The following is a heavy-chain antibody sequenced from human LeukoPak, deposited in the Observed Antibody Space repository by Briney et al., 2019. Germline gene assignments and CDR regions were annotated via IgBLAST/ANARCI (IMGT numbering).Heavy chain of an antibody. CDR2: INPNSGGT. J-gene: IGHJ4*02. CDR1: GYTFTGFY. CDR3: ARVGIRNFFDWAFFDF. Sequence: GASVKVSCKASGYTFTGFYMHWVRQAPGQGLEWMGWINPNSGGTTYAQKFQGRVTMTRDTSISTAYMELSRLRSDDTAVYYCARVGIRNFFDWAFFDFWGQGTLVTVS. V-gene: IGHV1-2*02. D-gene: IGHD3-9*01.